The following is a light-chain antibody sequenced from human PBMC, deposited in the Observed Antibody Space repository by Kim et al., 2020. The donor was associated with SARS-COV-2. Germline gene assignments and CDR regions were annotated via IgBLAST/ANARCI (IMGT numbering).Light chain of an antibody. V-gene: IGKV1-39*01. CDR1: QNHNNY. CDR2: SAR. CDR3: QQTDTYPWT. Sequence: DTVTIRCRASQNHNNYLNWYQYRPGEAPRLLIHSARVLHGGRPSRFSGGGSGTTFSLTISNLRPEDSAVYYCQQTDTYPWTFGQGTKVDIK. J-gene: IGKJ1*01.